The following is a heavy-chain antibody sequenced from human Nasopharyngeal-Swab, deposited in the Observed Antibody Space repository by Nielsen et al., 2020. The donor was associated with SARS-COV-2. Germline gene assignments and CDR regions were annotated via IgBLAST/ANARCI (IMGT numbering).Heavy chain of an antibody. V-gene: IGHV1-18*01. CDR1: GYTFTSYD. CDR3: ARVGPRKWGDYYGMDV. J-gene: IGHJ6*02. Sequence: ASVKVSCKASGYTFTSYDINWVRQATGQGLEWMGWISAYNGNTNYAQKLQGRVTMTTDTSTSTAYMELRSLRSDDTAVYYCARVGPRKWGDYYGMDVWGQGTTVTVSS. D-gene: IGHD3-16*01. CDR2: ISAYNGNT.